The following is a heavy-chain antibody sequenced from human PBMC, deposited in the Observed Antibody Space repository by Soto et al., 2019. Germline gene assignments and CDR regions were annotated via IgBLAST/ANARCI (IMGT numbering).Heavy chain of an antibody. CDR3: ERIPADTYMTYWFDP. CDR2: IYYSGNT. D-gene: IGHD5-18*01. CDR1: GDSVTSGDYY. V-gene: IGHV4-61*08. J-gene: IGHJ5*01. Sequence: SETLSLTCTVSGDSVTSGDYYWSWIRQPPGKGLEWIGYIYYSGNTNYSPSLKSRVAISLDTSHNQFSLKLSSVTAADTAVYFCERIPADTYMTYWFDPWGQGTLVTVYS.